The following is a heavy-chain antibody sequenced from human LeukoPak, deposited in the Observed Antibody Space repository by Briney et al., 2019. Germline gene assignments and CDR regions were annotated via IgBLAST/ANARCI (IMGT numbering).Heavy chain of an antibody. Sequence: GGSLRLSCAASGFTFSSYSMNWVRQAPGKGLEWVSSISSSSSYIYYADSVKGRFTISRDNAKNSLYLQMNSLRAEDTAVYYCARHGSEFQVGDYYYMDVWGKGTTVTVSS. CDR2: ISSSSSYI. D-gene: IGHD1-14*01. J-gene: IGHJ6*03. CDR3: ARHGSEFQVGDYYYMDV. CDR1: GFTFSSYS. V-gene: IGHV3-21*01.